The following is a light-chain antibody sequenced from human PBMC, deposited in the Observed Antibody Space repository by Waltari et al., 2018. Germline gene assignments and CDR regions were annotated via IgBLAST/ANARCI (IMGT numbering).Light chain of an antibody. CDR3: LHRSNWPPLFT. J-gene: IGKJ3*01. Sequence: EIVLTQSPVTLSLSPGERATLSCRASQSVSRYLACYQQKPGQAPRLLIYDTFSRASGIPARFSGSGSGTDFTLTISSLEPEDFAVYYCLHRSNWPPLFTFGPGTKVDIK. CDR1: QSVSRY. CDR2: DTF. V-gene: IGKV3-11*01.